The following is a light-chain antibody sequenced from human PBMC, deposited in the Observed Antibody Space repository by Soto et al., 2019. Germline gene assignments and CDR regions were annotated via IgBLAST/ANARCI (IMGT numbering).Light chain of an antibody. CDR1: SSDVGGYNY. CDR2: DVS. J-gene: IGLJ2*01. V-gene: IGLV2-14*01. Sequence: QSVLTQPASVSGSPGQSITISCTGTSSDVGGYNYVSWYQQHPGKAPKLTIYDVSNRPSGVSNRFSGSKSGNTASLTISGLQAEDEADYYCSSCTSSSTVLFGGGTKLTVL. CDR3: SSCTSSSTVL.